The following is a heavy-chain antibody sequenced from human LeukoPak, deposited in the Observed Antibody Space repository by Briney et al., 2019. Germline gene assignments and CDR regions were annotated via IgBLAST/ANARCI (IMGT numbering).Heavy chain of an antibody. CDR3: VITRMTTVYRSPWYFDL. CDR2: IYPSGTT. Sequence: SETLSLTCTVSGGSISSYYWTWIRQPAGEGLEWIGRIYPSGTTNYNPSLKSRVTMSVDTSKKQFSLKLTSVTAADTAVYYCVITRMTTVYRSPWYFDLLGRGTLVTVSS. V-gene: IGHV4-4*07. CDR1: GGSISSYY. J-gene: IGHJ2*01. D-gene: IGHD4-11*01.